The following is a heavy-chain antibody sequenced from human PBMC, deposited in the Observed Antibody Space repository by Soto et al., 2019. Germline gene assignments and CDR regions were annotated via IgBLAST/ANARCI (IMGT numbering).Heavy chain of an antibody. V-gene: IGHV4-59*01. Sequence: SETLSLTCSVSGGSISGSYWSWIRQSPGKGLEWLGYVYYTGSTNYSPSLRSRVSISVDTSKNEFSLRLSSVTAADTAVYFCARSVAVPGAHIDYWGQGTQVTSPQ. D-gene: IGHD6-19*01. CDR3: ARSVAVPGAHIDY. CDR2: VYYTGST. CDR1: GGSISGSY. J-gene: IGHJ4*02.